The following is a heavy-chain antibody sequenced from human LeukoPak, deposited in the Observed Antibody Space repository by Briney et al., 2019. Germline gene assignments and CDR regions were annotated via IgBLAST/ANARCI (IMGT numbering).Heavy chain of an antibody. CDR2: ISGSGTT. CDR3: AKEYSSSSGGLDY. CDR1: GCSFSSCA. V-gene: IGHV3-23*01. J-gene: IGHJ4*02. D-gene: IGHD6-6*01. Sequence: GGSLRLSCAASGCSFSSCAMSWVRQAPGKGLEWVSGISGSGTTYYADSVKGRFTISRDNSKNTRYLQMNSLRAEDTAVYYCAKEYSSSSGGLDYWGQGTLVTVSS.